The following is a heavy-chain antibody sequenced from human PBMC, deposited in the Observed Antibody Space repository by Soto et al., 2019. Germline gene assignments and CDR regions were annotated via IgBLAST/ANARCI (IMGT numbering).Heavy chain of an antibody. CDR1: GFTFSDHY. J-gene: IGHJ5*02. CDR2: ISNSGSFT. Sequence: QVQVVESGGGLVKPGGSVRLSCAASGFTFSDHYRSWIRQAPGKGLEWVAHISNSGSFTYYAESVKGRFTISRDNANNSVHLQMNRLRAEDTAVYFCARDEDNYDSLSWFDPWGQGTRVTVSS. D-gene: IGHD3-16*01. CDR3: ARDEDNYDSLSWFDP. V-gene: IGHV3-11*05.